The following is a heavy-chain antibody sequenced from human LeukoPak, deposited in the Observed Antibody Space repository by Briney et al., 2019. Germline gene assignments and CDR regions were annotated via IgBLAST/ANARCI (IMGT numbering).Heavy chain of an antibody. Sequence: SVKVSCKASGGTFSSYAISWVRQAPGQGLEWMGGITPIFGTANYAQKFQGRVTITADESTSTAYMELSSLRSEDTAVYYCARMYGSGSYGGFDPWGQGTLVTVSS. CDR1: GGTFSSYA. V-gene: IGHV1-69*01. D-gene: IGHD3-10*01. CDR3: ARMYGSGSYGGFDP. J-gene: IGHJ5*02. CDR2: ITPIFGTA.